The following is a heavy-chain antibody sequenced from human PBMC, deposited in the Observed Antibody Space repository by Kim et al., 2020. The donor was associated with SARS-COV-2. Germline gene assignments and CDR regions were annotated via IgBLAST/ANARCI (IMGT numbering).Heavy chain of an antibody. CDR3: ARDAPPNPTVVTPGIDI. CDR1: GFTFSSYS. CDR2: ISSSSSTI. D-gene: IGHD4-17*01. V-gene: IGHV3-48*02. J-gene: IGHJ3*02. Sequence: GGSLRLSCAASGFTFSSYSMNWVRQAPGKGLEWVSYISSSSSTIYYADSVKGRFTISRDNAKNSLYLQMNSLRDEDTAVYYCARDAPPNPTVVTPGIDIWGQGTMVTVSS.